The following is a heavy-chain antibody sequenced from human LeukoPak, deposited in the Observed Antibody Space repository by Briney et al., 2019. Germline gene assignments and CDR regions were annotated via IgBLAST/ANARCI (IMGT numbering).Heavy chain of an antibody. CDR1: GISVRSNY. CDR3: ARGLGQFYDSSGYYYYYYGMDV. V-gene: IGHV3-53*05. Sequence: GGSLRLSCAASGISVRSNYMNWVRQAPGTGLEWVSLISSGDDTDYADSVRGRFSISRDKSKNTLYLQMNSLRAEDTALYYCARGLGQFYDSSGYYYYYYGMDVWGQGTTVTVSS. CDR2: ISSGDDT. J-gene: IGHJ6*02. D-gene: IGHD3-22*01.